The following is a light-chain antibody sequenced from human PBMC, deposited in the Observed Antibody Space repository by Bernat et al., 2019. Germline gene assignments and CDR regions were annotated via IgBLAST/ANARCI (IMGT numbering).Light chain of an antibody. CDR3: CSYAGSRV. CDR2: DVS. Sequence: QSALTQPASVAGSPGQSITISCTGTRSDVGRYKYVSWYQQYPGKAPKLLIYDVSNRPSGVSSRFSGSKSGNTASLTISGLQAEDEADYYCCSYAGSRVFGGGTKLTVL. J-gene: IGLJ3*02. V-gene: IGLV2-14*03. CDR1: RSDVGRYKY.